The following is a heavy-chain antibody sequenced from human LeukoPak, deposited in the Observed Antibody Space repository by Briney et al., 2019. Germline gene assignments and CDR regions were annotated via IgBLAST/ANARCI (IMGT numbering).Heavy chain of an antibody. CDR1: GYTFTGYY. J-gene: IGHJ4*02. V-gene: IGHV1-2*02. Sequence: GASVKVSCKASGYTFTGYYMHWVRQAPAQGLEWMGWINPNSGGTNYAQKFQGRVTMTRDTSISTAYMELSRLRSDDTAVYYCAGRSDYYDSSGSFSWGQGTLVTVSS. CDR2: INPNSGGT. CDR3: AGRSDYYDSSGSFS. D-gene: IGHD3-22*01.